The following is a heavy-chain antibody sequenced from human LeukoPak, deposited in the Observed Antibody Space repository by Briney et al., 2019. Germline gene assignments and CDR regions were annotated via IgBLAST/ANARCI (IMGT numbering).Heavy chain of an antibody. CDR3: AKVGSTVTTYYYYYMDV. Sequence: PGGSLRLSCAASGFTFSSYAMSWVRQAPGKGLEGVSAISGVGGSTFYEDSVKGRFTISRDNSQNTLYLQMNSLRAEDTAVYYCAKVGSTVTTYYYYYMDVWGKGTTVAVSS. D-gene: IGHD4-11*01. CDR1: GFTFSSYA. CDR2: ISGVGGST. V-gene: IGHV3-23*01. J-gene: IGHJ6*03.